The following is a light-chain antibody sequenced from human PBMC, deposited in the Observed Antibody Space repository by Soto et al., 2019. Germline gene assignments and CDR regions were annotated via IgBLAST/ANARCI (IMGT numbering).Light chain of an antibody. V-gene: IGLV1-44*01. CDR2: SNN. CDR3: AAWDDSLNGVV. CDR1: SSNIGSNT. J-gene: IGLJ2*01. Sequence: QAVVTQPPSASGTPGQRVTISCSGSSSNIGSNTVNWYQQLPGTAPKLLIYSNNQRPSGVPGRFSASKSGTSASLAISGLQSEDEADYYCAAWDDSLNGVVFGGGTKLTVL.